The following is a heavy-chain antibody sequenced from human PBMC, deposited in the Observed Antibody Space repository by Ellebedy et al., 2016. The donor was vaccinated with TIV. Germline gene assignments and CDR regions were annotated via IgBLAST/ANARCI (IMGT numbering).Heavy chain of an antibody. Sequence: GESLKISXKGSGYTFISYWIGWVRQMPGKGLEWMGVIYPGDSDTRYSPSFQGQVTISADKSINTAYLQWSSLEASDTAMYYCARQPRDGSNPVDFDYWGQGTLVTVSS. V-gene: IGHV5-51*01. D-gene: IGHD5-24*01. CDR2: IYPGDSDT. J-gene: IGHJ4*02. CDR3: ARQPRDGSNPVDFDY. CDR1: GYTFISYW.